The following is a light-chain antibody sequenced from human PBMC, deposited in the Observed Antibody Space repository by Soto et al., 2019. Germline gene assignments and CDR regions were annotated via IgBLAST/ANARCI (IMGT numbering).Light chain of an antibody. CDR1: SGHSNYA. Sequence: QPVLTQSPSASASLGASVKLTCTLSSGHSNYAIAWHQRQPEQGPRYLMKLNSDGSHSKGDGIPDRFSGSSSGTDRYLTISSLQSEDEADYYCQTWGTGIQVFGGGTKVTVL. CDR2: LNSDGSH. CDR3: QTWGTGIQV. J-gene: IGLJ2*01. V-gene: IGLV4-69*01.